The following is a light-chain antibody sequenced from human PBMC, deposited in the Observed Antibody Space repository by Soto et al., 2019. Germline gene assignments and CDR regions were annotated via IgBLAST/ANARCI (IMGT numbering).Light chain of an antibody. CDR2: GAS. CDR3: PQYGSGPGLFT. Sequence: EIVLTQSPGTLSLYPGERATLSCRASQSITSSYLAWYQQKPGQAPRLLIYGASSRATGILDRFSGSGSGADFITPISRLEPADFSVDYCPQYGSGPGLFTFGPGTKVDVK. V-gene: IGKV3-20*01. J-gene: IGKJ3*01. CDR1: QSITSSY.